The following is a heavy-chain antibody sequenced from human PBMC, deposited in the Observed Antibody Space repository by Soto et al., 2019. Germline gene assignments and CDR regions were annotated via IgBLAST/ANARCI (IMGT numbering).Heavy chain of an antibody. CDR2: IRSKAYGGTT. V-gene: IGHV3-49*04. CDR3: TRSPTTYYDFWSGYYTAFDI. D-gene: IGHD3-3*01. Sequence: GGSLRLSCTASGFTFGDYAMSWVRQAPGKGLEWVGFIRSKAYGGTTEYAASVKGRFTISRDDSKSIAYLQMNSLKTEDTAVYYCTRSPTTYYDFWSGYYTAFDIWGQGTMVTVSS. CDR1: GFTFGDYA. J-gene: IGHJ3*02.